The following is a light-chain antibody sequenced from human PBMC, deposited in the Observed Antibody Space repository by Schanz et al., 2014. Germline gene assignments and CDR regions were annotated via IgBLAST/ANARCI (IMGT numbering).Light chain of an antibody. J-gene: IGLJ2*01. CDR1: SSDVGRYNF. CDR3: SSYTSSSTLGYVV. Sequence: QSALTQPASVSGSPGQSITISCTGTSSDVGRYNFVSWYQQHPDKAPKLMIYDVSNRPSGVSNRFSGSKSGNTASLTISGLQAEDEADYYCSSYTSSSTLGYVVFGGGTKLTVL. V-gene: IGLV2-14*03. CDR2: DVS.